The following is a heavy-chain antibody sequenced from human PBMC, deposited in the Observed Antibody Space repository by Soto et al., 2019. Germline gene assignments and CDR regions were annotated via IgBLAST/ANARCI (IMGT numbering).Heavy chain of an antibody. V-gene: IGHV2-5*01. CDR1: GFSLSTSGVG. CDR3: ARCVWSGSYPSLFFDY. CDR2: IYWNDDK. Sequence: SGPTLVNPTQTLTLTCTFSGFSLSTSGVGVGWIRQPPGKALEWLALIYWNDDKRYSPSLKSRLTITKDTSKNHVVLTMTNMDPVDTATYYCARCVWSGSYPSLFFDYWGQGTLVTVSS. J-gene: IGHJ4*02. D-gene: IGHD3-10*01.